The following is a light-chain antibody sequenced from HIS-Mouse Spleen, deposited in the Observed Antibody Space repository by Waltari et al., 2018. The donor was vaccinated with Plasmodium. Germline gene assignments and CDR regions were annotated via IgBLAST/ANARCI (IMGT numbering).Light chain of an antibody. CDR2: DAS. V-gene: IGLV2-14*03. CDR3: SSYTSSSTLV. J-gene: IGLJ2*01. Sequence: QSALTQPAPVSGSPGQSTTISCTGTTSHAGGYTYVSWYQQPPGQAPKLIFYDASNRPSGVSNRFSGSKSGNTASLTISGLQAEDEADYYCSSYTSSSTLVFGGGTKLTVL. CDR1: TSHAGGYTY.